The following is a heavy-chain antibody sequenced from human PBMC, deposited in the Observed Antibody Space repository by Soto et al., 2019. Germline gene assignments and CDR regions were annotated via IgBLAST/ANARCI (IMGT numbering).Heavy chain of an antibody. J-gene: IGHJ6*02. Sequence: QVQLVQSGAEVKKPGASVKVSCTASGYTFTSDGITWVRQAPGQGLEWMGWINTSNGKTYYAQKLQGRVTMTTDTFTSTGYMELRSLRSDDTAVYYCARGITFGGVLNGMDVWGQGTTVTVSS. CDR3: ARGITFGGVLNGMDV. V-gene: IGHV1-18*01. D-gene: IGHD3-16*01. CDR1: GYTFTSDG. CDR2: INTSNGKT.